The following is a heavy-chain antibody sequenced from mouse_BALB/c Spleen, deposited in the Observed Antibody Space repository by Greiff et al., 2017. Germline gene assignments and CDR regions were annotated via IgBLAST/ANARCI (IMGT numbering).Heavy chain of an antibody. CDR3: ASYDYGAAWFAY. D-gene: IGHD2-4*01. J-gene: IGHJ3*01. CDR1: GFNIKDTY. CDR2: IDPANGNT. V-gene: IGHV14-3*02. Sequence: VQLQQSGAELVNPGASVKLSCTASGFNIKDTYMHWVKQRPEQGLEWIGRIDPANGNTKYDPKFQGKATITADTSSNTAYLQLSSLTSEDTAVYYCASYDYGAAWFAYWGQGTLVTVSA.